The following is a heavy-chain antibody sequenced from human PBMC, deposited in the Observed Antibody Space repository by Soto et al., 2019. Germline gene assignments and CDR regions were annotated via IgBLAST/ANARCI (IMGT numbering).Heavy chain of an antibody. CDR2: IKQDGSEK. V-gene: IGHV3-7*01. CDR3: ARYCSGGSCYTGVTGSFDY. Sequence: GGSLRLSCAASGFTFSSYWMSWVRQAPGKGLEWVANIKQDGSEKYYVDSVKGRFTISRDNAKNSLYLQMNSLRAEDTAVYYCARYCSGGSCYTGVTGSFDYWGQGTLVAVSS. CDR1: GFTFSSYW. J-gene: IGHJ4*02. D-gene: IGHD2-15*01.